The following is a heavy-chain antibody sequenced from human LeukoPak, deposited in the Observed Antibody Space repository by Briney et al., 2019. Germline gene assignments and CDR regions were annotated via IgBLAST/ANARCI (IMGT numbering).Heavy chain of an antibody. D-gene: IGHD5-18*01. V-gene: IGHV1-18*01. J-gene: IGHJ4*02. CDR1: GYTFTSYG. Sequence: GASVKVSCKASGYTFTSYGISWVRQAPGQGLEWMGWISAYNGNTNYAQELQGRVTMTRDTSTSTVYMELSSLRSEDTAVYYCAREAQLWSYYFDYWGQGTLVTVSS. CDR3: AREAQLWSYYFDY. CDR2: ISAYNGNT.